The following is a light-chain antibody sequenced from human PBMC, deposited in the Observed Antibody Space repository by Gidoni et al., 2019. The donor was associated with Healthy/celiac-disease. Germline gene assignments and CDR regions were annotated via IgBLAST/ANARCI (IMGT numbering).Light chain of an antibody. CDR2: RAS. Sequence: DIQMKQCPSTLSASVGDRVTITCRANQTDNTWFAWYQQKPGKAPNLLIYRASSLKSGVPSRFSGSGSETEFTLTISSLQPDDLATYYCQQYNIFPWSFGQGTRFEIK. J-gene: IGKJ1*01. V-gene: IGKV1-5*03. CDR1: QTDNTW. CDR3: QQYNIFPWS.